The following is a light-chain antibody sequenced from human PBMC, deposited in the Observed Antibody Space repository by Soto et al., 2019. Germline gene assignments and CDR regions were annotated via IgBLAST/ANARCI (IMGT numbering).Light chain of an antibody. J-gene: IGKJ2*01. CDR1: QNISKF. V-gene: IGKV1-33*01. Sequence: DIHMTQSPSSLTASLGDRVTITCQTSQNISKFLIWYHQSPGKAPNLLISDASNLEAGVPSRFSGRGSGTHFTLTISSLQPEDIGRYYCHQYDDLPYTFGQGTSLQIK. CDR3: HQYDDLPYT. CDR2: DAS.